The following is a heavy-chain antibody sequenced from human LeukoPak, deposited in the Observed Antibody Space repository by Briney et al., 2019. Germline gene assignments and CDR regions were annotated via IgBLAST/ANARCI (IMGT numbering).Heavy chain of an antibody. CDR2: INPSGGST. D-gene: IGHD2-2*01. J-gene: IGHJ5*02. V-gene: IGHV1-46*01. CDR1: GYTLTESS. Sequence: ASVKVSCKVSGYTLTESSMHWVRQAPGQGLEWMGIINPSGGSTNYAQKFQGRVTMTRDTSTSTVYMELSSLRSEDTAVYYCARDGCSSRICSAGGNWFDPWGQGTLVTVSS. CDR3: ARDGCSSRICSAGGNWFDP.